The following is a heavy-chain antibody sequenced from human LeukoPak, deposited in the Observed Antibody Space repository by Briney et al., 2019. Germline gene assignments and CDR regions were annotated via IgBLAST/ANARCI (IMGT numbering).Heavy chain of an antibody. CDR2: IWYDGSNK. Sequence: GRSLRLSCAASGFTFSSHGMHWVRQAPGKGLEWVAGIWYDGSNKYHTDSVKGRFTISRDDSKNTVYLQMNSLRAEDTAVYYCAKAYGLTKPYFDYWGQGTLVTVSS. CDR3: AKAYGLTKPYFDY. V-gene: IGHV3-33*06. J-gene: IGHJ4*02. CDR1: GFTFSSHG. D-gene: IGHD3-10*01.